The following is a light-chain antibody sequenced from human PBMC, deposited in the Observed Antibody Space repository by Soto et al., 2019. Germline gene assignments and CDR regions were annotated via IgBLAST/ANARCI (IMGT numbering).Light chain of an antibody. CDR3: QLYGSPTWT. V-gene: IGKV3-20*01. Sequence: EIVLTQSPGILSLSPGERATLSCRASQSVSSSYLAWYQQKPGQAPRLLMYGASTRATGIPDRFSGSGSGTDFTLTIRRLEPEDFTVYYCQLYGSPTWTFGQGTKVEIK. CDR1: QSVSSSY. CDR2: GAS. J-gene: IGKJ1*01.